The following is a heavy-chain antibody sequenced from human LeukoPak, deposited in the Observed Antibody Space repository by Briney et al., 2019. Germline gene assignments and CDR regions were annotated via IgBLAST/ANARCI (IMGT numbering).Heavy chain of an antibody. D-gene: IGHD3-10*01. CDR2: IYYSGST. Sequence: PSQTLSLTCTVSGGSISSSSYYWGWIRQPPGKGLEWIGSIYYSGSTYYNPSLKSRVTISVDTSKNQFSLKLSSVTAADTAVYYCARHGGSALWFGELEYYFDYWGQGTLVTVSS. CDR1: GGSISSSSYY. CDR3: ARHGGSALWFGELEYYFDY. V-gene: IGHV4-39*01. J-gene: IGHJ4*02.